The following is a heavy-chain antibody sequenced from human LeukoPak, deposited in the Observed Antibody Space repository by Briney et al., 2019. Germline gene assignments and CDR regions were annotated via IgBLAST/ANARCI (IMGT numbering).Heavy chain of an antibody. CDR1: GYTFTSYG. D-gene: IGHD3-9*01. CDR3: ARDQAATNTQVRFCLD. CDR2: ISAYNGNT. J-gene: IGHJ4*02. Sequence: ASVKVSCKASGYTFTSYGISWGRQAPGQGLEWMGWISAYNGNTNYAQKLQGRVTMTTDTSTSTAYMELRGLRSDDTAVYYCARDQAATNTQVRFCLDWGQGTLVTVSS. V-gene: IGHV1-18*01.